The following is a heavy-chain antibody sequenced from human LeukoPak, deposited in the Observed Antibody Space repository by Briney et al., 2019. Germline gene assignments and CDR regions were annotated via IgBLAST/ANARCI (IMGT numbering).Heavy chain of an antibody. Sequence: GGSLRLSCAASGFTFSSYAMSWVRQAPGKGLEWVAFIRYDGSNKYYADSVKGRFTISRDNSKNTLYLQMNSLRAEDTAVYYCAKDTQRRILGSGSYRSYYYYYYMDVWGKGTTVTISS. D-gene: IGHD3-10*01. CDR3: AKDTQRRILGSGSYRSYYYYYYMDV. V-gene: IGHV3-30*02. J-gene: IGHJ6*03. CDR2: IRYDGSNK. CDR1: GFTFSSYA.